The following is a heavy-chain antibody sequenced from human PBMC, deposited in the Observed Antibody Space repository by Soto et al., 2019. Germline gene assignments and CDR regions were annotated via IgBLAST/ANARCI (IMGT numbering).Heavy chain of an antibody. CDR2: INHSGST. V-gene: IGHV4-34*01. Sequence: KPSETLSLTCAVYGGSFSGYYWSWIRQPPGKGLEWIGEINHSGSTNYNPSLKSRVTISVDTSKNQFSLKLSSVTAADTAVYYCARSLSYGSGSFFGPRNWFDPWGQGTLVTVSS. CDR1: GGSFSGYY. J-gene: IGHJ5*02. D-gene: IGHD3-10*01. CDR3: ARSLSYGSGSFFGPRNWFDP.